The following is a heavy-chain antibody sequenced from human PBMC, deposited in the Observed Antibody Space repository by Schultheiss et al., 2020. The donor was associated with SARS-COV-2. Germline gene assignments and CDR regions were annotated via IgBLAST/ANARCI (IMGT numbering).Heavy chain of an antibody. D-gene: IGHD3-16*02. V-gene: IGHV3-23*01. CDR3: ARSPFDDYVWGSYRIARGYFDY. J-gene: IGHJ4*02. CDR1: GFTFSSYA. Sequence: GGSLRLSCEASGFTFSSYAMSWVRQAPGKGLEWVSAISGSGGSTYYADSVKGRFTISRDNSKNTLYLQMNSLRAEDTAVYYCARSPFDDYVWGSYRIARGYFDYWGQGTLVTVSS. CDR2: ISGSGGST.